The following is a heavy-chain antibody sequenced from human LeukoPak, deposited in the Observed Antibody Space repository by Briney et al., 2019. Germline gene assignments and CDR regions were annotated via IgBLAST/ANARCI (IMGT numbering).Heavy chain of an antibody. J-gene: IGHJ5*02. Sequence: SETLSLTCTVSGDSITTYYWSWIRQPPGKGLEWIGYIYYSGSTYYNPSLKSRVTISVDTSKNQFSLKLSSVTAADTAVYYCARGLYYDFWSDPPSHWFDPWGQGTLVTVSS. CDR2: IYYSGST. CDR3: ARGLYYDFWSDPPSHWFDP. V-gene: IGHV4-59*12. CDR1: GDSITTYY. D-gene: IGHD3-3*01.